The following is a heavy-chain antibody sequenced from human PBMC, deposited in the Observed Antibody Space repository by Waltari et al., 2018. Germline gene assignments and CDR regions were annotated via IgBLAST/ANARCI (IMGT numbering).Heavy chain of an antibody. CDR1: GYSISSGYY. CDR3: ARELAIAAAGYYFDY. V-gene: IGHV4-38-2*02. CDR2: IYHSGST. D-gene: IGHD6-13*01. Sequence: QVQLQESGPGLVKPSETLSLTCAVSGYSISSGYYWGWIRQPPGKGLEWIGSIYHSGSTYYNPSLKIRVTIAVDTSKNQFSLKLSSVTAADTAVYYCARELAIAAAGYYFDYWGQGTLVTVSS. J-gene: IGHJ4*02.